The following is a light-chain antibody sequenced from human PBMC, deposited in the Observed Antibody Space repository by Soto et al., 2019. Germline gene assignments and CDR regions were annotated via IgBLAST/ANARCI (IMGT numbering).Light chain of an antibody. Sequence: EIVLTQYPGTLSLSPGERATLSCRAIQSVNSNYLAWHQQKPGQAPRLLIYGASSRATGIPDRFSGSGSGTDFTLTISRLEPEDFAVYYCQQYGSSPGWTSGQRTKVDIK. CDR1: QSVNSNY. CDR2: GAS. CDR3: QQYGSSPGWT. J-gene: IGKJ1*01. V-gene: IGKV3-20*01.